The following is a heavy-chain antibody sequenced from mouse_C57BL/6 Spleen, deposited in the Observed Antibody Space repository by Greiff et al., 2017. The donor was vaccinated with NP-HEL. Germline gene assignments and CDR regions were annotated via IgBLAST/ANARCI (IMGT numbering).Heavy chain of an antibody. V-gene: IGHV1-82*01. D-gene: IGHD2-4*01. CDR1: GYAFSSSW. Sequence: QVHVKQSGPELVKPGASVKISCKASGYAFSSSWMNWVKQRPGKGLEWIGRIYPGDGDTNYTGKFKGKATLTADKSSSTAYMQLSSLTSEDSAVYFCAHYDVDYYAMDYWGQGTSVTVSS. CDR2: IYPGDGDT. CDR3: AHYDVDYYAMDY. J-gene: IGHJ4*01.